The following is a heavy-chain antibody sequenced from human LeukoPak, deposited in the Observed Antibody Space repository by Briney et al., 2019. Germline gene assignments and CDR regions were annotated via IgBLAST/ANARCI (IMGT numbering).Heavy chain of an antibody. CDR1: GGSITSTSFS. D-gene: IGHD6-6*01. CDR3: ASREYSSTPSRFDY. CDR2: VNYSGST. J-gene: IGHJ4*02. V-gene: IGHV4-61*05. Sequence: SETLSLTCSVSGGSITSTSFSWGWIRQPPGRGLEWIGYVNYSGSTKYNPSLKSRVSISADTSRSQVSLKLSSVTAADTAVYYCASREYSSTPSRFDYWGQGTLVTVSS.